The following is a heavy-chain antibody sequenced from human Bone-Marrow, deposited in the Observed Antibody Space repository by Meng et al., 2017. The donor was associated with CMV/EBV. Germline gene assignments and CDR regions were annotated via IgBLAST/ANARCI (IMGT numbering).Heavy chain of an antibody. CDR1: GGSISSSSYY. Sequence: SETLSLTCTVSGGSISSSSYYWGWIRQPPGKGLEWIGSIYYSGSTSYNPSLKSRVTISVDTSKNQFSLKLSSVTAADTAVYYCARDPLYYDFWSGPKSYYYGMDVWGQGTTVTVSS. CDR3: ARDPLYYDFWSGPKSYYYGMDV. CDR2: IYYSGST. V-gene: IGHV4-39*07. D-gene: IGHD3-3*01. J-gene: IGHJ6*02.